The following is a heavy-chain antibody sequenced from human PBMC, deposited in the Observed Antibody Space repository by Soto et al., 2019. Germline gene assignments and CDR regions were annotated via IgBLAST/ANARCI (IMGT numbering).Heavy chain of an antibody. D-gene: IGHD3-10*01. Sequence: SSETLSLTCTVSGGSISSGGYYWSWIRQHPGKGLEWIGYIYYGGSTYYNPSLKSRVTISVDTSKNQFSLKLSSVTAADTAVYYCARESRVINAFDIWGQGTMVTVSS. CDR2: IYYGGST. CDR1: GGSISSGGYY. CDR3: ARESRVINAFDI. J-gene: IGHJ3*02. V-gene: IGHV4-31*03.